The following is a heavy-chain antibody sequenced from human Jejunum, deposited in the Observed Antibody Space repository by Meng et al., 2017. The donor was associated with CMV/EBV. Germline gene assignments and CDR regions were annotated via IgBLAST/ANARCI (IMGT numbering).Heavy chain of an antibody. J-gene: IGHJ4*02. CDR1: GGSNSSDNFY. Sequence: CTVSGGSNSSDNFYWTFIRQHPGAGLEWVGNIYYTGSTYYNPSLKSRLTISVDTSNNQFSLRLTSVTAADTAVYYCAGGPNLYYFDYWGQGALVTVSS. V-gene: IGHV4-31*03. CDR3: AGGPNLYYFDY. CDR2: IYYTGST. D-gene: IGHD1-1*01.